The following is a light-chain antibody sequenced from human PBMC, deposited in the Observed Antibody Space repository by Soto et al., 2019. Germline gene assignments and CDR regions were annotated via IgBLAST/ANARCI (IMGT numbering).Light chain of an antibody. CDR2: LGS. V-gene: IGKV2-28*01. J-gene: IGKJ1*01. Sequence: DIVMTQSPLSLPVTPGEPVSISCRSSQSLLHSNGFNYLDRYLQKPGQSPHLLIYLGSNRASGVPDRLSGSGSGTHFTLKITRVEAEDVCVYYCMQALQTWTFGRGTKVEIK. CDR3: MQALQTWT. CDR1: QSLLHSNGFNY.